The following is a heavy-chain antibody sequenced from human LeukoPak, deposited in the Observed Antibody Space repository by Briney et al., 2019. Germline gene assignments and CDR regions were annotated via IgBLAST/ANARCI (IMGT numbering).Heavy chain of an antibody. CDR1: GFTFSSYA. CDR3: AKDRRAVTPPNWFDP. Sequence: RGSLRLSCAASGFTFSSYAMSWVRQAPGKGLEWVSAISGSGGSTYYADSVKGRFTISRDNSKNTLYLQMNSLRAEDTAVYYCAKDRRAVTPPNWFDPWGQGTLVTVSS. V-gene: IGHV3-23*01. D-gene: IGHD4-17*01. J-gene: IGHJ5*02. CDR2: ISGSGGST.